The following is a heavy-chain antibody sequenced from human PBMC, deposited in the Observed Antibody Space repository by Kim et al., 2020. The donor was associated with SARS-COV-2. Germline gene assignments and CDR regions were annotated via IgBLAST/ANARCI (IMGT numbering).Heavy chain of an antibody. CDR3: AKDEVGYTRSWYGDYYYYGMVV. D-gene: IGHD6-13*01. CDR2: ISYDGSKK. Sequence: GGSLRLSCAAYGFSFNRYGMYWVRQAPGKGLEWVALISYDGSKKYYADSVKGRFTISRDNSKNTLFLQMNSLRTEDTAVFYCAKDEVGYTRSWYGDYYYYGMVVWGQGTTVTVSS. CDR1: GFSFNRYG. J-gene: IGHJ6*02. V-gene: IGHV3-30*18.